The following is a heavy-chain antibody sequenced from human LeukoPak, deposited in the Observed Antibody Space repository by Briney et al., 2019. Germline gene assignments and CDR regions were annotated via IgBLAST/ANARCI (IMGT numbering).Heavy chain of an antibody. CDR3: ARGIAAADGNWFDP. V-gene: IGHV4-39*07. Sequence: SETLSLTCTVSGGFISSSNSHWAWIRQPPGKGLEWVGTIYYSGNTYYKSSLKSRVTISVDTSKNQFSLKLSSVTAADTAVYYCARGIAAADGNWFDPWGQGTLVTVSS. D-gene: IGHD6-13*01. CDR2: IYYSGNT. CDR1: GGFISSSNSH. J-gene: IGHJ5*02.